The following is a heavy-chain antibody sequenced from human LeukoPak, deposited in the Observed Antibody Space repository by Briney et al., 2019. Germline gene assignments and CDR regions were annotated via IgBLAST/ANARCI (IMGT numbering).Heavy chain of an antibody. V-gene: IGHV3-74*01. J-gene: IGHJ4*02. CDR1: GFTFSSYW. D-gene: IGHD3-10*01. CDR3: ARAASYSGDY. CDR2: INSDGSRT. Sequence: GGSLRLSCAASGFTFSSYWMHWVRQAPGKGLVWVSRINSDGSRTSYAGSVKGRFTISRDHAKNTLYLQMNSLRAEDTAVYYCARAASYSGDYWGQGTLVTVSS.